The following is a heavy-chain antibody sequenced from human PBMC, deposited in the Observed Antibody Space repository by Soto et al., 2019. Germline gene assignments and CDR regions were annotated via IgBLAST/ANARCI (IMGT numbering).Heavy chain of an antibody. Sequence: ASVKVSCKASGYTFTGYYMHWVRQAPGQGLEWMGWINPNSGGTNYAQKFQGRVTMTRDTSISTAYMELSRLRSDDTAVYYCAIYDYVWGSYRHGAEYFQHWGQGTLVTVSS. J-gene: IGHJ1*01. CDR3: AIYDYVWGSYRHGAEYFQH. CDR2: INPNSGGT. V-gene: IGHV1-2*02. D-gene: IGHD3-16*02. CDR1: GYTFTGYY.